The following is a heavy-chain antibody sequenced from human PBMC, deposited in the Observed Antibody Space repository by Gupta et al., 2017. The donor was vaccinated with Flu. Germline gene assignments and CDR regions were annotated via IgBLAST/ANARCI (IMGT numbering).Heavy chain of an antibody. CDR3: AKDSHRDNPYYDFWSGDSDAFDI. Sequence: EVQLLESGGGLVQPGGSLRLSCAASGFTFSSYAMSWVRQAPGKGLEWVSAISGSGGSTYYADSVKGRFTISRDNSKNTLYLQMNSLRAEDTAVYYCAKDSHRDNPYYDFWSGDSDAFDIWGQGTMVTVSS. J-gene: IGHJ3*02. V-gene: IGHV3-23*01. CDR2: ISGSGGST. CDR1: GFTFSSYA. D-gene: IGHD3-3*01.